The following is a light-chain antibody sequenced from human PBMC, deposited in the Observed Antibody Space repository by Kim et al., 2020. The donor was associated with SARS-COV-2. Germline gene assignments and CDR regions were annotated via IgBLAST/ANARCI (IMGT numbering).Light chain of an antibody. CDR2: AAS. CDR1: QSISSY. CDR3: QQSYSTPLA. J-gene: IGKJ4*01. Sequence: DIQMTQSPSSLSASVGDRVTITYRASQSISSYLNWYQQKPGKAPKLLIYAASSLQSGVPSRFSGSGSGTDFTLTISSLQPEDFATYYCQQSYSTPLAFGGGTKLEI. V-gene: IGKV1-39*01.